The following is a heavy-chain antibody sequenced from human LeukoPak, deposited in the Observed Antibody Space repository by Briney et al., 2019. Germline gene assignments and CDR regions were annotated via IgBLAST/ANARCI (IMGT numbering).Heavy chain of an antibody. CDR2: INHSGET. J-gene: IGHJ4*02. CDR1: GYSISSGYY. CDR3: ARYTANKSGYSFDF. D-gene: IGHD3-22*01. V-gene: IGHV4-38-2*01. Sequence: PSETLSLTCAVSGYSISSGYYWSWIRQSPGKGLEWIATINHSGETYYNPSLKSRATISVDTSKNQFSLKLSSVTAAGTAVHYCARYTANKSGYSFDFWGQGTLVTVSS.